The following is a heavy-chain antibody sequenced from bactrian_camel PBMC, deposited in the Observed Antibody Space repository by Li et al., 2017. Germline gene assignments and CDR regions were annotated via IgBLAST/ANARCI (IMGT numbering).Heavy chain of an antibody. CDR3: AADPFCSGSWLYLPESF. CDR2: ISGSGGRT. CDR1: GYIYHTNC. D-gene: IGHD3*01. Sequence: HVQLVESGGGSVQAGGSLRLSCAASSPGYIYHTNCMGWFRQAPGKEREGVSCISGSGGRTKYADSMKGRCTISRDNAKNTLYLQMSSLKPEDTAIYYCAADPFCSGSWLYLPESFWGQGTQVTVS. J-gene: IGHJ4*01. V-gene: IGHV3S60*01.